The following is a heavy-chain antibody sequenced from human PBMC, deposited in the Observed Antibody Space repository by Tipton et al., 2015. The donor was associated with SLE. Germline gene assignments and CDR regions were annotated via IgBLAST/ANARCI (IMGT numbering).Heavy chain of an antibody. D-gene: IGHD3-22*01. CDR2: VFSGGNA. Sequence: TLSLTCTVSGDSIISGSYYWGWIRQPPGKGLEWIGSVFSGGNAYYNPSLKSRVTVSVDTSENQFSVKLRSVTAADTAVYYCVRLIDVRLYYDTTGYFLGAYFDYWGQGTLVSVSS. V-gene: IGHV4-39*07. CDR1: GDSIISGSYY. J-gene: IGHJ4*02. CDR3: VRLIDVRLYYDTTGYFLGAYFDY.